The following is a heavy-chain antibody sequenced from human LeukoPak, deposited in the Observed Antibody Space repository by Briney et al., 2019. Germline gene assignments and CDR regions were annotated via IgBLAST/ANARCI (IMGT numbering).Heavy chain of an antibody. CDR3: ARGKSSSWYYYYYGMDV. J-gene: IGHJ6*02. D-gene: IGHD6-13*01. Sequence: SETLSLTCAVSGGSISSSNWWSWVRQPPGKGLEWIGEIYHSGSTNYNPSLKSRVTISVDKSENQFSLKLSSVTAADTAVYYCARGKSSSWYYYYYGMDVWGQGTTVTVSS. CDR2: IYHSGST. CDR1: GGSISSSNW. V-gene: IGHV4-4*02.